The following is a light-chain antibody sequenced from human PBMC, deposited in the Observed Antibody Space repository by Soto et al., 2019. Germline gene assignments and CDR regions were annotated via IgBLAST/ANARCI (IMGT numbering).Light chain of an antibody. V-gene: IGLV2-8*01. J-gene: IGLJ1*01. CDR2: AVN. CDR3: SSYAGSNNYV. Sequence: QSALTQPPSASGSPGQSVTISCTGTSSDVGGYKYVSWYQQYPGKAPKLMIYAVNKRPSGVPDRFSGSKSGNTAPLTVSGLQAEDEADYYCSSYAGSNNYVFGTGTKVTVL. CDR1: SSDVGGYKY.